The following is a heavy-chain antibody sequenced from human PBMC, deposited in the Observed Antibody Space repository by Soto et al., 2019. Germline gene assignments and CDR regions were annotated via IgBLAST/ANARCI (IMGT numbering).Heavy chain of an antibody. D-gene: IGHD2-8*01. V-gene: IGHV3-9*01. CDR2: ISWNSGSI. J-gene: IGHJ4*02. Sequence: SLRLSCAASGFTFDDYAMHWVRQAPGKGLEWVSGISWNSGSIGYADSVKGRFTISRDNAKNSLYLQMNSLRAEDTALYYCSKGSGVLMVYAFDDWGQGSLVTVSS. CDR1: GFTFDDYA. CDR3: SKGSGVLMVYAFDD.